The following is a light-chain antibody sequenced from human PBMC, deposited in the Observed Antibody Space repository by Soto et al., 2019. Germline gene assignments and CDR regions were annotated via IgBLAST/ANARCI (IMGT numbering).Light chain of an antibody. Sequence: EIGLTQSPGTLSLYRGERATLSCRASQTVNSIYFAWYQRKPGQAPRLLIYGASNRATGIPDRFSGSGSGTDFTLTISRMEDEDFGVYYCQQYDTSPRTFGQGTKVEIK. V-gene: IGKV3-20*01. CDR1: QTVNSIY. J-gene: IGKJ1*01. CDR2: GAS. CDR3: QQYDTSPRT.